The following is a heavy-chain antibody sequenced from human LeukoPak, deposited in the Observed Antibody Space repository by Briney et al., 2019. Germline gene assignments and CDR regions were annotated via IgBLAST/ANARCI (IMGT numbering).Heavy chain of an antibody. CDR3: ASSPPLYDSSGYYGY. CDR2: IYYSGTT. D-gene: IGHD3-22*01. CDR1: GGSISSYY. Sequence: SETLSPTCTVSGGSISSYYWSWIRQAPGKGLEWIGYIYYSGTTKYNPSLMSRVTISVDTSKNKCSLRLRSVAAADTAVYYCASSPPLYDSSGYYGYWGQGTLVTVSS. V-gene: IGHV4-59*08. J-gene: IGHJ4*02.